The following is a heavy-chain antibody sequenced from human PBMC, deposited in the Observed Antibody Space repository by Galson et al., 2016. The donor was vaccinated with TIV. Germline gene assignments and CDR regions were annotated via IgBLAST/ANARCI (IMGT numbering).Heavy chain of an antibody. Sequence: SLRLSCAGSGFTFSKNDMHWVRQAPGQGLEWVAVISYDGTNIYYGDSVKGRFTISRDNSKNTVYLQMSSLRHEDTALYYCAREAGMTDYLYFWGQGTLVTVSS. CDR1: GFTFSKND. V-gene: IGHV3-30-3*01. CDR3: AREAGMTDYLYF. J-gene: IGHJ4*02. CDR2: ISYDGTNI.